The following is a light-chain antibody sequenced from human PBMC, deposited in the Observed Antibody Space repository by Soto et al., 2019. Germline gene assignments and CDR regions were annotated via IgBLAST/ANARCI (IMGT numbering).Light chain of an antibody. CDR2: EDN. CDR3: QSYDSSNVV. V-gene: IGLV6-57*04. CDR1: SGSIASNY. Sequence: NFMLTQPXSVSESPGKTVTISCTRSSGSIASNYVQWYQQRPGSAPTTVIYEDNQRPSGVPDRFSGSIDSSSXSAXLTISXXXTEXEADXXCQSYDSSNVVFGGGTXLTVL. J-gene: IGLJ2*01.